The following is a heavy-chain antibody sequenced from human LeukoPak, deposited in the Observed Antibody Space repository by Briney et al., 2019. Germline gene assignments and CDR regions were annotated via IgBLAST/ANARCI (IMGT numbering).Heavy chain of an antibody. CDR2: IRYDGSNK. J-gene: IGHJ4*02. CDR3: AKDSEDYDSSGYPPYYFDY. D-gene: IGHD3-22*01. V-gene: IGHV3-30*02. Sequence: GGSLRLSCAASGFTFSSYGMHWVRQAPGKGLEWVAFIRYDGSNKYYADSVKGRFTISRDNSKNTLYLQMNSLRAEDTAVYYCAKDSEDYDSSGYPPYYFDYWGQGTLVTVSS. CDR1: GFTFSSYG.